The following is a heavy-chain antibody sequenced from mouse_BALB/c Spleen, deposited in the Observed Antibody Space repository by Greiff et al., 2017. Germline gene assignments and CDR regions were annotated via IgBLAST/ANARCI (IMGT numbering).Heavy chain of an antibody. CDR2: INSNGGST. CDR1: GFTFSSYG. Sequence: EVQGVESGGGLVQPGGSLKLSCAASGFTFSSYGMSWVRQTPDKRLELVATINSNGGSTYYPDSVKGRFTISRDNAKNTLYLQMSSLKSEDTAMYYCASLIYYYAMDYWGQGTSVTVSS. V-gene: IGHV5-6-3*01. CDR3: ASLIYYYAMDY. J-gene: IGHJ4*01.